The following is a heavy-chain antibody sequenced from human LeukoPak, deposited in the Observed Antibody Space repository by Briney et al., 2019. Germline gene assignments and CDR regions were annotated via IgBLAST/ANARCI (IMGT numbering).Heavy chain of an antibody. Sequence: GGSLRLSCAASGFTFSSYSMNWVRQAPGKGLEWVSYISSSSSTIYYADSVKGRFTISRDNAKNSLYLQMNSLRAEDTAVYYCARELRFLEWFPPHYYMDVWGKGTTVTVSS. D-gene: IGHD3-3*01. CDR2: ISSSSSTI. J-gene: IGHJ6*03. CDR3: ARELRFLEWFPPHYYMDV. V-gene: IGHV3-48*01. CDR1: GFTFSSYS.